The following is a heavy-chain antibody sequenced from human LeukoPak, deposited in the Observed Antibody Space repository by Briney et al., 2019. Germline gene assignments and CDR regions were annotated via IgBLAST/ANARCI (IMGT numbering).Heavy chain of an antibody. CDR3: ARESSALHYYDSSGYYSYYFDY. CDR1: GFTFSSYS. J-gene: IGHJ4*02. Sequence: GGSLRLSCAASGFTFSSYSMNWVRQAPGKGLEWVSSISSSSSYIYYADSVKGRFTISRDNSKNTLYLQMNSLRAEDTAVYYCARESSALHYYDSSGYYSYYFDYWGQGTLVTVSS. D-gene: IGHD3-22*01. V-gene: IGHV3-21*01. CDR2: ISSSSSYI.